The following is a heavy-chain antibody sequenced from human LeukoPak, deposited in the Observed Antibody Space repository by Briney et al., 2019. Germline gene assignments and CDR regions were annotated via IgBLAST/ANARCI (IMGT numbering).Heavy chain of an antibody. V-gene: IGHV4-34*01. Sequence: PSETLSLTRAVSGGSFSGYYWSWIRQPPAKGLEWMGEINQSGSTNYKPSLKSRVTIAEEAFKCQFSLNRSSVTAADTALYYRARGGFCTSTSCYGGVFDPWGQGTLVSVSS. D-gene: IGHD2-2*01. CDR2: INQSGST. CDR3: ARGGFCTSTSCYGGVFDP. CDR1: GGSFSGYY. J-gene: IGHJ5*02.